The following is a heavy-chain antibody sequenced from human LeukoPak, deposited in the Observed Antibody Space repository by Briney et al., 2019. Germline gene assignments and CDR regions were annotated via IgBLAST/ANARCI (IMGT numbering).Heavy chain of an antibody. V-gene: IGHV3-23*01. CDR2: ISGSGGST. CDR3: AKAGFGEFRPNWFDP. Sequence: GGSLRLSCAASGLTFSSYAMSWVRQAPGKGLEWVSAISGSGGSTYYADSVKGRFTISRDNSKNTLYLQMNSLRAEDTAVYYCAKAGFGEFRPNWFDPWGQGTLVTVSS. CDR1: GLTFSSYA. J-gene: IGHJ5*02. D-gene: IGHD3-10*01.